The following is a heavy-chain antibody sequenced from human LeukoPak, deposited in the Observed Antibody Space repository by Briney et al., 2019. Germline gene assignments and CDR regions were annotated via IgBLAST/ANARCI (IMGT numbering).Heavy chain of an antibody. D-gene: IGHD4-11*01. V-gene: IGHV4-34*01. CDR3: ARATGKYYYYYMDV. J-gene: IGHJ6*03. CDR2: INHSGST. Sequence: SETLSLTCAVYGGSFSGYYWSWNRQPPGKGLEWIGEINHSGSTNYNPSLKSRVTISVDTSKNQFSLKLSSVTAADTAVYYCARATGKYYYYYMDVWGKGTTVTVSS. CDR1: GGSFSGYY.